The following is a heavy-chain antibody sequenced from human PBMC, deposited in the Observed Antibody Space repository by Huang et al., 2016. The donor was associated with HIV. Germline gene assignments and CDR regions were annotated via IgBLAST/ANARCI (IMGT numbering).Heavy chain of an antibody. V-gene: IGHV2-70*01. CDR2: INWDDDK. D-gene: IGHD3-10*01. Sequence: QVTLRESGPALVKPTQTLTLTCTFSGFSLSTSGMCVTWLRQPPGKALEWLAHINWDDDKYFSTSLKTRLTISKATSRNQVVLTTTNMDPVDTATYYCARSAPWFYYGSGSSYYFDYWGQGTLVTVSS. CDR3: ARSAPWFYYGSGSSYYFDY. J-gene: IGHJ4*02. CDR1: GFSLSTSGMC.